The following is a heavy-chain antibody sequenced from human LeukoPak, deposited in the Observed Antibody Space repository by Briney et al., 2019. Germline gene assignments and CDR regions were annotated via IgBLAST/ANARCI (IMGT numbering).Heavy chain of an antibody. CDR3: ARDSGSRQIDY. Sequence: SETLSLTCTVSGGSISSYYWSWIRQPPGKGLEWIGYIYYSGSTNYNPSLKSRVTISVDTSKNQFSLKLSSVTAADTAVYYCARDSGSRQIDYWGQGTMATVSS. CDR2: IYYSGST. V-gene: IGHV4-59*01. CDR1: GGSISSYY. J-gene: IGHJ4*02. D-gene: IGHD1-26*01.